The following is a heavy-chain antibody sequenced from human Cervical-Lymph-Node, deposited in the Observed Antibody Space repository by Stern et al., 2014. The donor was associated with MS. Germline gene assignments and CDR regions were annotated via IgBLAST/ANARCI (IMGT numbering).Heavy chain of an antibody. V-gene: IGHV1-2*02. CDR3: ARGIRYSWNNNAPAFDV. CDR2: INPNTGAT. CDR1: GYTFTAYY. J-gene: IGHJ3*01. D-gene: IGHD1/OR15-1a*01. Sequence: QVQLVESGAEVKKPGASVKVFCKGSGYTFTAYYIQWVRQAPGQGLEWMGWINPNTGATNNAQKFQGRVTMTRDTSISTVYMELSSLTSDDMAVYYCARGIRYSWNNNAPAFDVWGQGTMVTVSS.